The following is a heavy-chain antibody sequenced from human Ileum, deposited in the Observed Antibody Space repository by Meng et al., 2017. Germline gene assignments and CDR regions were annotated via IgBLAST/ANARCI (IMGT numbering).Heavy chain of an antibody. D-gene: IGHD6-13*01. V-gene: IGHV5-51*01. Sequence: GESLKISCKGSGYSFTSYWSGWVRQLHGKGLEWMGISYPGDSDTKYSPSFQGQVTNSADKSISTAYLQWSSLKASDSAMYYCARLERAAVGRYYFDYWGQGTLVTVSS. CDR3: ARLERAAVGRYYFDY. CDR2: SYPGDSDT. CDR1: GYSFTSYW. J-gene: IGHJ4*02.